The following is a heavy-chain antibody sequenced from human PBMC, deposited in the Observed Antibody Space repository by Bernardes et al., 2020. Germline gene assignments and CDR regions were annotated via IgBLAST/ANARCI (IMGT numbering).Heavy chain of an antibody. J-gene: IGHJ4*02. CDR3: AKSEDTTMSCCSDFDY. CDR1: GFTFSKYA. D-gene: IGHD5-18*01. Sequence: GGSLRLSCAASGFTFSKYAMSWVRQAPGKGLEWVSGISGSGDSRYYADSVKGRFTVSRDTSKNTLFLQMSSLRAEDTAVYYCAKSEDTTMSCCSDFDYWGQGTLGTVSS. CDR2: ISGSGDSR. V-gene: IGHV3-23*01.